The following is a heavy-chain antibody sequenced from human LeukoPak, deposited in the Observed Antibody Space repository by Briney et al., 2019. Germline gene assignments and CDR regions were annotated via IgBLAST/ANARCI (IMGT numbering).Heavy chain of an antibody. CDR1: GGSISSSSYY. J-gene: IGHJ3*02. V-gene: IGHV4-39*01. CDR2: IYYSGST. CDR3: ARLSITMIDRVAFDI. D-gene: IGHD3-22*01. Sequence: SSETLSLTCTVPGGSISSSSYYWGWIRQPPGKGLEWIGSIYYSGSTYYNPSLKSRVTISVDTSKNQFSLKLSSVTAADTAVYYCARLSITMIDRVAFDIWGQGTMVTVSS.